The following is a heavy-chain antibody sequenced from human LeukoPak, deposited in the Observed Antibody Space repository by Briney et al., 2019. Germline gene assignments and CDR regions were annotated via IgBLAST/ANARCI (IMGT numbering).Heavy chain of an antibody. D-gene: IGHD5/OR15-5a*01. J-gene: IGHJ4*02. CDR2: IYYSGST. Sequence: PSETLFLTCAVSDGSISSYYWSWIRQPPGKGLEWIGYIYYSGSTNYNPSLKSRVTISVDTSKNQFSLKLSSVTAADTAVYYCARESVGSTFDYWGQGTLVTVSS. V-gene: IGHV4-59*01. CDR3: ARESVGSTFDY. CDR1: DGSISSYY.